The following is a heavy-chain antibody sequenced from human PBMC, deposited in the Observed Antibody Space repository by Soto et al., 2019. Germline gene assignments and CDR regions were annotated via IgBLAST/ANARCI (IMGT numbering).Heavy chain of an antibody. CDR1: GGTFSSYA. Sequence: SVKVSCKASGGTFSSYAISWVRQAPGQGLEWMGGIIPIFGTANYAQKFQGRVTITADESTSTAYMELSSLRSEDTAVYYCARGEVELSSPPGYYYGMDVWGQGTTVTVSS. J-gene: IGHJ6*02. CDR3: ARGEVELSSPPGYYYGMDV. CDR2: IIPIFGTA. V-gene: IGHV1-69*13. D-gene: IGHD1-7*01.